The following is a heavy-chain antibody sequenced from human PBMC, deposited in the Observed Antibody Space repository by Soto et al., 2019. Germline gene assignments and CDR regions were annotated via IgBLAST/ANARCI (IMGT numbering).Heavy chain of an antibody. V-gene: IGHV3-21*01. CDR2: ISGSSSYI. D-gene: IGHD2-2*01. CDR1: GFTFSSYA. Sequence: EVHLVESGGGLVKPGGSLRLSCTAAGFTFSSYAMNWVRQAPGKGLEWVSSISGSSSYIYYGDSVKGRFTISRDNAKNSVYLQMNSLRADDTAVYYCARDEGYCTTTSCAPGEYWGQGTLVTVSS. CDR3: ARDEGYCTTTSCAPGEY. J-gene: IGHJ4*02.